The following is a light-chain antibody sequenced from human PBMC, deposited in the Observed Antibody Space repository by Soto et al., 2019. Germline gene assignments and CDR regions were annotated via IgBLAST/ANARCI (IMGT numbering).Light chain of an antibody. CDR1: SSDVGGYNF. Sequence: QSALTQPPSASGSPGQSVTISCTGTSSDVGGYNFVSWYQQHPGKAPKLMIYEVTKRPSGVPDRFSGSKSGNAAFLTISGLQAEDEAVYYCSSYSSSATPYVFGTGTKVTVL. CDR2: EVT. J-gene: IGLJ1*01. CDR3: SSYSSSATPYV. V-gene: IGLV2-8*01.